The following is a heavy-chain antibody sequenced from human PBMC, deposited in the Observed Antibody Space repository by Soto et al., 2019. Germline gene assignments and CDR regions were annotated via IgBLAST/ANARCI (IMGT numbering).Heavy chain of an antibody. J-gene: IGHJ1*01. D-gene: IGHD6-19*01. CDR2: IYWDDAK. Sequence: QITLKESGPTLVKPTQTLTLTCTFSGFPLSTSGVGVGWIRQPPGKALEWLALIYWDDAKRDSTSLKSRLTISKDTSKNHVVLTMTNIDTVDTATYYWAHSDGGWYLDFQHWGQGTLITVSS. CDR1: GFPLSTSGVG. V-gene: IGHV2-5*02. CDR3: AHSDGGWYLDFQH.